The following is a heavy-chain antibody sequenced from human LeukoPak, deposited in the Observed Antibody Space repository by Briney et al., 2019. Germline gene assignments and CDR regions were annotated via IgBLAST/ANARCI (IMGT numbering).Heavy chain of an antibody. Sequence: PGGSLRLSCAASGFTFSSYAMSWVRQAPGKGLEWVSAISGSGGSTYYADSVKGRYTISRDNSKNTLYLQMNSLRAEDTAMYYCAKDIEQYGSGNGGGDYWGQGTLVTVSS. J-gene: IGHJ4*02. CDR2: ISGSGGST. D-gene: IGHD3-10*01. V-gene: IGHV3-23*01. CDR1: GFTFSSYA. CDR3: AKDIEQYGSGNGGGDY.